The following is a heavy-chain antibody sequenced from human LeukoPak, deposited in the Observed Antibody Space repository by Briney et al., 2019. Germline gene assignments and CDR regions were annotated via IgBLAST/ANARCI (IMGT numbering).Heavy chain of an antibody. Sequence: GGSLRLSCAASGFTVSSDYMAWVRQAPGKGLDWVSIIYSGGNTYYADSVKGRFTISRDSSKSTLYLQMNTLRAEDTALYYCAKGIKWELPFDYWGQGTLVTVSS. V-gene: IGHV3-53*01. CDR2: IYSGGNT. D-gene: IGHD1-26*01. J-gene: IGHJ4*02. CDR3: AKGIKWELPFDY. CDR1: GFTVSSDY.